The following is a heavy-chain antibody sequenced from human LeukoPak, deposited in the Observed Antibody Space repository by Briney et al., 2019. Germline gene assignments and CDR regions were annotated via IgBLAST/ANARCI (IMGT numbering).Heavy chain of an antibody. V-gene: IGHV1-46*01. D-gene: IGHD3-10*01. Sequence: ASVKVSCKASGYTFTSYYMHWVRQAPGQGLEWMGIINPSGGSTSYAQKFQGRVTMTRDTSTSTVYMELSSLRSEDTAVYYCARCITMVRGVIITLGYWGQGTLVTVSS. J-gene: IGHJ4*02. CDR3: ARCITMVRGVIITLGY. CDR1: GYTFTSYY. CDR2: INPSGGST.